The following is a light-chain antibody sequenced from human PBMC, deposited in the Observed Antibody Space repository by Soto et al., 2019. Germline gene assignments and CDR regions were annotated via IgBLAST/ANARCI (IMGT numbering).Light chain of an antibody. CDR2: KAS. J-gene: IGKJ1*01. Sequence: DIQMTRSPSTLSASVGDRVTITCRASQSISSWLAWYQQKPGKAPKLLIYKASSLESGVPSRFSGSGSGTEFTLTISSLQPDDFATYYCQQYNSYSGTFGQGTKVDI. V-gene: IGKV1-5*03. CDR1: QSISSW. CDR3: QQYNSYSGT.